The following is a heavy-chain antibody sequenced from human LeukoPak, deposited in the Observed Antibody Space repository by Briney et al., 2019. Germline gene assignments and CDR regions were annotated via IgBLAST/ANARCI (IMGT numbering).Heavy chain of an antibody. CDR3: ARDRGEYGSSSEGFYFAY. V-gene: IGHV1-2*02. D-gene: IGHD6-6*01. CDR2: INPKTGGT. J-gene: IGHJ4*02. CDR1: GYTFTGYY. Sequence: ASVKVSCKASGYTFTGYYMHWVRQAPGQGLEWMGWINPKTGGTNSAQKFQGRVTMTRDTSISTAYMELSRLRSDDTAVYYCARDRGEYGSSSEGFYFAYWGQGTLVTVSS.